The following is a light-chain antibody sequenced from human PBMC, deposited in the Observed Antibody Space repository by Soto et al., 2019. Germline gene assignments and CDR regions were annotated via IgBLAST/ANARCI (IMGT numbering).Light chain of an antibody. Sequence: EIVLTQSPGTLSLSPGERATLSCRASQSLGNTYLAWYQRKPGQAPRLLIYDASSRATDIPDRFSGSGAGPHFTLTISRLEPEDSAVYYCQQYGTLITFGQGTRLEIK. J-gene: IGKJ5*01. CDR3: QQYGTLIT. CDR2: DAS. V-gene: IGKV3-20*01. CDR1: QSLGNTY.